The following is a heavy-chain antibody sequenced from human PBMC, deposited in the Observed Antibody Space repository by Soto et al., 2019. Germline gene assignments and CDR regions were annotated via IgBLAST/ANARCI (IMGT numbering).Heavy chain of an antibody. CDR3: ANLRYFDGLGIDY. V-gene: IGHV3-30*18. J-gene: IGHJ4*02. Sequence: QVQLVESGGGVVQPGRSLRLSCAASGFTFSSYGMHWVRQAPGKGLEWVAVISYDGSNKYYADSVKGRFTISRDNSKNTLYLQMNSLRAEDTAVYYCANLRYFDGLGIDYWGQGTLVTVSS. D-gene: IGHD3-9*01. CDR1: GFTFSSYG. CDR2: ISYDGSNK.